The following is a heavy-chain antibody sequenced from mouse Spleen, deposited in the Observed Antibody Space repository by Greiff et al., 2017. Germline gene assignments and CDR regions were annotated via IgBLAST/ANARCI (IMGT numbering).Heavy chain of an antibody. CDR2: INPNYGTT. Sequence: EVKLMESGPELVKPGASVKISCKASGYSFTDYNMNWVKQSNGKSLEWIGVINPNYGTTSYNQKFKGKATLTVDQSSSTAYMQLNSLTSEDSAVYYCARTDWEIWYFDVWGAGTTVTVSS. J-gene: IGHJ1*01. CDR1: GYSFTDYN. CDR3: ARTDWEIWYFDV. V-gene: IGHV1-39*01. D-gene: IGHD4-1*01.